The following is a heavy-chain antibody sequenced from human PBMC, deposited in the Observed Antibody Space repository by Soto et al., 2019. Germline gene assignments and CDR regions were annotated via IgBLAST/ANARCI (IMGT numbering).Heavy chain of an antibody. CDR1: GFAFSGST. CDR3: ARDEVPDVQNDAFDI. CDR2: IRSKANSYAT. V-gene: IGHV3-73*01. J-gene: IGHJ3*02. Sequence: PGGSLRLSCAGSGFAFSGSTIHWVRQASGKGLEWVGRIRSKANSYATAYAASVKGRFIVSRDDSKTTAYLQMSSLKIEDTAVYYCARDEVPDVQNDAFDIWGQGTMVTVS.